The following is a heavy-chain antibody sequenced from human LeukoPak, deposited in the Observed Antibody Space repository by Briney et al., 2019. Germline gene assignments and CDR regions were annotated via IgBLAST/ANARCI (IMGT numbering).Heavy chain of an antibody. CDR1: GFTFSGSW. D-gene: IGHD3-10*01. CDR2: INLDGSGK. V-gene: IGHV3-7*04. Sequence: GRSLRLSCAASGFTFSGSWMSWVRQAPGKGPEWVAIINLDGSGKYYVDSVKGRFSISRDNAKRSLHLQMNSLRADDTAVYYCARDWDGSGTSLDYWGQGTLVTVSS. J-gene: IGHJ4*02. CDR3: ARDWDGSGTSLDY.